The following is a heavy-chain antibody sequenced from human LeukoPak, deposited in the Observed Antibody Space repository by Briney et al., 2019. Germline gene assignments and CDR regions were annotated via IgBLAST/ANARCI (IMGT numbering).Heavy chain of an antibody. J-gene: IGHJ4*02. D-gene: IGHD3-10*01. V-gene: IGHV3-23*01. Sequence: AGSLTLSCAASGFTFSSYAMIWVRQAPGKGLEWVSGISGSGDTYYAASVKARFTFSRDNPKNTLYLQMNSLRGADTAVYYCGDDHYGSGSYYTHDYWGQATLVTVPS. CDR3: GDDHYGSGSYYTHDY. CDR2: ISGSGDT. CDR1: GFTFSSYA.